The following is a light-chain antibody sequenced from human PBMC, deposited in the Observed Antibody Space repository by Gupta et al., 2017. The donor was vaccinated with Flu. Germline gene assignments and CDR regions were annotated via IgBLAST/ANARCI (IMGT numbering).Light chain of an antibody. Sequence: DIQLTQSPSTLPASVGDRVTITCRASQNINSWLAWYQQKPGKAPKFLVYKASSLQSGVPSRFSGSGSGTQFTLTISSLQPDDYATYYCQQYEAYPLTFGGGTKVEIK. V-gene: IGKV1-5*03. CDR1: QNINSW. CDR3: QQYEAYPLT. J-gene: IGKJ4*01. CDR2: KAS.